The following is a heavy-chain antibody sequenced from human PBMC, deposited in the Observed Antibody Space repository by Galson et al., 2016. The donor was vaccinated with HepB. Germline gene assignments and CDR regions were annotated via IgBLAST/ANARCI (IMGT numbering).Heavy chain of an antibody. CDR3: AKELRPPFGVILISYNMDV. D-gene: IGHD3-3*01. V-gene: IGHV3-30*18. J-gene: IGHJ6*02. CDR1: GFTFGNHG. CDR2: ISYGGSNK. Sequence: SLRLSCAASGFTFGNHGMHWVRQAPGKGLEWVAVISYGGSNKYYADSVKGRFTISRDNSKNRLYLQMNSLRPEDKAVYFCAKELRPPFGVILISYNMDVWGQGTTVTVSS.